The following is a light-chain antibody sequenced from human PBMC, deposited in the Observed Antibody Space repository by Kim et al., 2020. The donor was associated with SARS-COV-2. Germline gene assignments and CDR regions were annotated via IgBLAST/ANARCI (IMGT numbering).Light chain of an antibody. J-gene: IGKJ2*01. CDR1: QSISNY. V-gene: IGKV1-39*01. CDR3: QQSYGTPYT. CDR2: AAS. Sequence: DIHMTQSPSSLSASVGDRVTITCRPSQSISNYLNWYQQKPGKAPKLLIYAASSLQSGVPSRFSGGGSGTDFTLTISSLQPEDFATYFCQQSYGTPYTFGQGTKLEI.